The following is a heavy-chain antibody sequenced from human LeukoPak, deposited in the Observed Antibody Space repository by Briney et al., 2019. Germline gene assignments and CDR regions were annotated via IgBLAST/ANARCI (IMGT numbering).Heavy chain of an antibody. Sequence: PGESLRLSCAASGFAFSSYAMSWVRQAPGKGLEWVSTISNSDDSTYYADSVKGRFTISRDNSKNTLYLQMNSLRAEDTAVYYCARELPYYDSSGYYYDYWGQGTLVTVSS. CDR2: ISNSDDST. V-gene: IGHV3-23*01. CDR3: ARELPYYDSSGYYYDY. D-gene: IGHD3-22*01. CDR1: GFAFSSYA. J-gene: IGHJ4*02.